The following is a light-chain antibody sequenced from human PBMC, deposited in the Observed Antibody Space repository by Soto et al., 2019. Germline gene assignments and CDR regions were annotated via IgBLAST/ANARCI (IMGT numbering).Light chain of an antibody. CDR3: TSYTSSFTFV. J-gene: IGLJ1*01. Sequence: QSALTQPASVSGSLGQSITISCTGTSNDVGGYNFVFWYQQHPTKAPKLIIYDVINRPSGVSNRFSGSKSGNMASLTISGLQAEDEADYYCTSYTSSFTFVFGTGTKVTVL. V-gene: IGLV2-14*03. CDR2: DVI. CDR1: SNDVGGYNF.